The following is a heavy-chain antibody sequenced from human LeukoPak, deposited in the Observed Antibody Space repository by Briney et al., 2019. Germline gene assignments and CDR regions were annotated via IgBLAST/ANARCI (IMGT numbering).Heavy chain of an antibody. CDR3: ARDFSPYTNGWYAGY. CDR1: GFTFSSYA. J-gene: IGHJ4*02. V-gene: IGHV3-30-3*01. CDR2: ISYDGNNK. D-gene: IGHD6-19*01. Sequence: GGSLRLSCAASGFTFSSYAIHWVRQAPGKGLEWVAVISYDGNNKYYADSVRGRFTISRDNSKDTLYLQMNSLRAEDTAVYYCARDFSPYTNGWYAGYWGQGTLVTVSS.